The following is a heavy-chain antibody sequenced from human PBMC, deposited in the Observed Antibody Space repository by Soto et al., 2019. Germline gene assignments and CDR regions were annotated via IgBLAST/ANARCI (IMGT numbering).Heavy chain of an antibody. D-gene: IGHD4-17*01. V-gene: IGHV3-23*01. CDR1: GFTFYNYA. CDR2: VSSGGSST. J-gene: IGHJ4*02. CDR3: AKVVGMTSVTFDSYYFDY. Sequence: PGGSLRLSCEASGFTFYNYALSWVRQAPGKGLEWVSVVSSGGSSTFYADSVRGRFTISRDNSKNTVYLQMDSLRAEDTAVYYCAKVVGMTSVTFDSYYFDYWGQGHLVTVSS.